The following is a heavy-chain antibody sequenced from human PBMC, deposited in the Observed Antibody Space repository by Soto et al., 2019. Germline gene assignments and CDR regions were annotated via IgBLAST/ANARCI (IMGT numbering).Heavy chain of an antibody. J-gene: IGHJ4*02. CDR3: AREKVGAVDY. V-gene: IGHV1-8*02. CDR1: GYTFTGYY. D-gene: IGHD1-26*01. CDR2: MNPNSGNT. Sequence: EASVKVSCKASGYTFTGYYMHWVRQAPGQGLEWMGWMNPNSGNTGYAQKFQGRVTMTRNTSISTAYTELSSLRSEDTAVYYCAREKVGAVDYWGQGTLVTVSS.